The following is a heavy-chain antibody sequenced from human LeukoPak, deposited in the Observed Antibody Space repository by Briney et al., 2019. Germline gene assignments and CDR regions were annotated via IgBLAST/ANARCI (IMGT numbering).Heavy chain of an antibody. J-gene: IGHJ4*02. CDR2: IYYSGST. CDR1: GGSISSSSYY. Sequence: SETLSLTCTVSGGSISSSSYYWGWIRQPPGKGLEWIGSIYYSGSTYYNPSLKSRVTISVDTSKNQFSLKLSSVAAADTAVYYCARRRYSQTYYFDYWGQGTLVTVSS. V-gene: IGHV4-39*01. D-gene: IGHD5-18*01. CDR3: ARRRYSQTYYFDY.